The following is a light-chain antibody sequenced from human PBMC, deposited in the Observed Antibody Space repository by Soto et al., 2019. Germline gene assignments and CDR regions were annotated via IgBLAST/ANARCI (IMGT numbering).Light chain of an antibody. J-gene: IGLJ2*01. Sequence: QSALTQPASVSGSPGQSITISCTGTSSDVGSYNLVSWYQQHPGKAPKLMIYEGSKRPSGVSNRFSGSKSGNTASLTISGPPGGEGGDYYWFSFGGSSTYGVFGGGTKGTLL. CDR3: FSFGGSSTYGV. V-gene: IGLV2-23*01. CDR1: SSDVGSYNL. CDR2: EGS.